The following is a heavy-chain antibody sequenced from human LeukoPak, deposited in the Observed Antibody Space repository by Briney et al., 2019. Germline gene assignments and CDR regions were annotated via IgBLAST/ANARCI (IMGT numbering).Heavy chain of an antibody. V-gene: IGHV3-23*01. CDR3: AKDAAYVFRNWFDP. D-gene: IGHD3-3*01. CDR2: ISGSGGST. CDR1: GFTFSYFY. J-gene: IGHJ5*02. Sequence: PGGSLRLSCAASGFTFSYFYMTWIRQAPGKGLEWVSAISGSGGSTYYADSVKGRFTISRDNSKNTLYLQMNSLRAEDTAVYYCAKDAAYVFRNWFDPWGQGTLVTVSS.